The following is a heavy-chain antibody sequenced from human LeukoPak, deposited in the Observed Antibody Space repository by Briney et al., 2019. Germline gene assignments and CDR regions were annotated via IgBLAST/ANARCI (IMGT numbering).Heavy chain of an antibody. CDR1: GYTFTSYY. Sequence: VASVKVSCKASGYTFTSYYMHWVRQAPGQGLEWMGIINPSGGSTSYAQKFQGRVTMTRDTSISTAYMELSRLRSDDTAVYYCARDGSDSNYLDYWGQGTLVTVSS. CDR2: INPSGGST. D-gene: IGHD4-11*01. J-gene: IGHJ4*02. V-gene: IGHV1-46*01. CDR3: ARDGSDSNYLDY.